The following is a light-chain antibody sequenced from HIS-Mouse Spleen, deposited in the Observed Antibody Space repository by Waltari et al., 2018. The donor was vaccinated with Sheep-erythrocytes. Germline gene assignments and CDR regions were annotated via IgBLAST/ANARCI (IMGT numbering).Light chain of an antibody. V-gene: IGKV2-28*01. Sequence: DIVMTQSPLSLPVTPGEPASISCRSSQSLLHSNGYNYLDWYLQKPGQSPQLLIYLGSNRASGVPSRFSGSGSGTDFTLTISSLQPEDFATYYCQQANSFPLSFGGGTKVEIK. J-gene: IGKJ4*01. CDR1: QSLLHSNGYNY. CDR3: QQANSFPLS. CDR2: LGS.